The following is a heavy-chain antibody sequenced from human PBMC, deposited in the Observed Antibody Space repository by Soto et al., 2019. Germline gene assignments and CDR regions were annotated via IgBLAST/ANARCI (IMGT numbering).Heavy chain of an antibody. J-gene: IGHJ4*02. CDR1: GASITSGSFY. CDR3: GRVYPGIIGTFDY. D-gene: IGHD1-7*01. Sequence: QVHLQESGPGLVKPSHTLSLTCSVSGASITSGSFYWGWIRQFPGKGLEWIGYIHYRGSSNYNPSLQSRLHISVDTSQNQFSLKITSLTAAETAVYYWGRVYPGIIGTFDYWGQGTLVSVSS. V-gene: IGHV4-31*03. CDR2: IHYRGSS.